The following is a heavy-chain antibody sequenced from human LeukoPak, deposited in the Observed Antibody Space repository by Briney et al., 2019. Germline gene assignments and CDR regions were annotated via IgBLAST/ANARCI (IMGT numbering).Heavy chain of an antibody. Sequence: PGGSLRLSCAASGFTFSSYSMNWVRQAPGKGLEWVSSISSSSSYIYYADSVKGRFTISRDNAKNSLYLQMNSLRAEDTAVYYCARVAVTRGDDYYYYMDVWGKGTTVTVSS. J-gene: IGHJ6*03. V-gene: IGHV3-21*01. CDR2: ISSSSSYI. CDR3: ARVAVTRGDDYYYYMDV. D-gene: IGHD3-16*01. CDR1: GFTFSSYS.